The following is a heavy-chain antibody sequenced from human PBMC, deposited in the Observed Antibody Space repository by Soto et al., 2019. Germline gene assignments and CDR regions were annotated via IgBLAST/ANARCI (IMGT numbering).Heavy chain of an antibody. V-gene: IGHV3-23*01. CDR2: ISGSGFKK. J-gene: IGHJ5*02. D-gene: IGHD1-26*01. CDR3: AKNQGVELVPLATVDWFDP. CDR1: GFIFENFG. Sequence: GGSLRLSCAASGFIFENFGMSWVRQAPGKGLEWSSSISGSGFKKYYADSVKGRFTISRDNSKSTVYLELNNLSAEDTAVYHCAKNQGVELVPLATVDWFDPWGQGSVVTVSS.